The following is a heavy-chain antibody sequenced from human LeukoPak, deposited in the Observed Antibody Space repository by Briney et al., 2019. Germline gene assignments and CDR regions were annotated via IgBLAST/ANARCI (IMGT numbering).Heavy chain of an antibody. D-gene: IGHD3-22*01. V-gene: IGHV1-18*01. Sequence: ASVKVSCKASGYTFTSYGISWVRQAPGQGLEWMGWSSTYNGNTNNVQKLQGRVTMTTDTSTSTAYMELRSLRSDDTAVYYCARVYNYYDTSGYYLGNYFDYWGRGALVTVSS. J-gene: IGHJ4*02. CDR2: SSTYNGNT. CDR3: ARVYNYYDTSGYYLGNYFDY. CDR1: GYTFTSYG.